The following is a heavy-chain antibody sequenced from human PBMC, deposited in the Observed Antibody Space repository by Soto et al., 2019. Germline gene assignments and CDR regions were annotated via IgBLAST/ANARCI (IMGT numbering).Heavy chain of an antibody. CDR3: ARTYWSGWGRRLFDS. Sequence: ASVKVSCKASGYPFTTYAIHWVRQAPGQRLEWMGWINADNGDTKHSEKFQGRVTITRDTSANTAYMELSSVTAADTAVYYCARTYWSGWGRRLFDSWGQGALVTVSS. J-gene: IGHJ4*02. V-gene: IGHV1-3*01. CDR1: GYPFTTYA. D-gene: IGHD3-3*01. CDR2: INADNGDT.